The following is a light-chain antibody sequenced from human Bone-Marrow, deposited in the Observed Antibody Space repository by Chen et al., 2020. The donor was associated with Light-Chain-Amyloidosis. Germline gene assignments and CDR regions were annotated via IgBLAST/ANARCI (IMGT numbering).Light chain of an antibody. CDR1: QTISSNY. CDR3: RQYGTSPLT. Sequence: EIVLTQSPGTLSLSPGEGANLSCRASQTISSNYLTWYQQKFGQAPKLLIYGSSSRATGIPDRFNGNGYGTDFTLTINRLEPEDFAMYYCRQYGTSPLTFGGGTKVEIK. CDR2: GSS. J-gene: IGKJ4*01. V-gene: IGKV3-20*01.